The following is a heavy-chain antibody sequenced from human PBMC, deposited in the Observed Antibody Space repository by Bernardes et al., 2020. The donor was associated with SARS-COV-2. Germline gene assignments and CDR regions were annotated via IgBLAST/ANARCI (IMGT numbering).Heavy chain of an antibody. V-gene: IGHV4-39*01. Sequence: SETLSLTCTVSGGSISSSSYYWGWIRQPPGKGLEWIGSIYYSGSTYYNPSLKSRVTISVDTSKNQFSLKLSSVTAADTAVYYCARHVWSGGYSYDLAGGNFDYWGQGTLVTVSS. J-gene: IGHJ4*02. CDR1: GGSISSSSYY. D-gene: IGHD5-18*01. CDR2: IYYSGST. CDR3: ARHVWSGGYSYDLAGGNFDY.